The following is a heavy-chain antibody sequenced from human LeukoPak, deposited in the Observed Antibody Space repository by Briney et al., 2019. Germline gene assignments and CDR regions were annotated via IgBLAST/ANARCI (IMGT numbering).Heavy chain of an antibody. Sequence: SETLSLTCAVYGGSFSGYYWSWIRQPPGKGLEWIGEINHSGSTNYNPSLKSRVTISVDTFKNQFSLKLTSVTAADTAVYYCARDNDSSGYYYGAIDIWGQGTMVTVSS. CDR2: INHSGST. CDR3: ARDNDSSGYYYGAIDI. V-gene: IGHV4-34*01. D-gene: IGHD3-22*01. J-gene: IGHJ3*02. CDR1: GGSFSGYY.